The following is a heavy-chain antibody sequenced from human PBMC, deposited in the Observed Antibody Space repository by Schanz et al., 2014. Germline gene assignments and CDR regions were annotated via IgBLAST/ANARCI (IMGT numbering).Heavy chain of an antibody. CDR1: GFTFRSYG. Sequence: VQLVESGGGLVQPGGSLRLSCIGSGFTFRSYGMHWVRQAPGKGLEWVALISYDGSSKNHADSVQGRFTISRDNSKNALYLQMDSLRAEDTAVYYCARGIITMVRGGDVGAFDIWGQGTMVTVSS. D-gene: IGHD3-10*01. J-gene: IGHJ3*02. CDR2: ISYDGSSK. V-gene: IGHV3-33*08. CDR3: ARGIITMVRGGDVGAFDI.